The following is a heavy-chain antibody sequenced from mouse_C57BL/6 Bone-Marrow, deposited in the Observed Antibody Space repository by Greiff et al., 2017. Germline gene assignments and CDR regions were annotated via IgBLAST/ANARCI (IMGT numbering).Heavy chain of an antibody. D-gene: IGHD5-2*01. CDR1: GFNIKDSY. CDR2: IDPEDGET. CDR3: TSSLIEYGTNY. Sequence: VQLQQSGAELVKPGASVKLSCTASGFNIKDSYIHWVKQRTEQGLEWIGRIDPEDGETKYAPKFQDKATITADTSSNTAYLQLSSLTSEDTAVYYCTSSLIEYGTNYWGQGTTLTVSA. V-gene: IGHV14-2*01. J-gene: IGHJ2*01.